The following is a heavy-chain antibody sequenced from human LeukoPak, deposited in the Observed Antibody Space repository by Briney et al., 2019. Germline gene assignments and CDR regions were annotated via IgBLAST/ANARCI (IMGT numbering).Heavy chain of an antibody. CDR1: GYTLTEIP. J-gene: IGHJ3*02. Sequence: ASVKVSCKVFGYTLTEIPIHWVRQAPGKGLEWVGGFDPEDGETTYAQKFQGRVTMTEDTSTDTAYMEVSGLRSEDTAVYYCATRTTGTTDALDIWGQGTMVTVSS. V-gene: IGHV1-24*01. CDR2: FDPEDGET. D-gene: IGHD1-1*01. CDR3: ATRTTGTTDALDI.